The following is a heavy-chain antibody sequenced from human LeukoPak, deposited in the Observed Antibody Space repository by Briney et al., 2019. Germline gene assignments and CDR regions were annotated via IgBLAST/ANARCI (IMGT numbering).Heavy chain of an antibody. J-gene: IGHJ6*04. Sequence: PGGSLRLSCAASAFTFSNYEMNRVRQAPGRGLEWVSYISGSGSTIYYADSVKGRFTISRDNAKNSLYLQMISLRAEDTAVYYCARVSSGYDVLDVWGKGTTVTVSS. D-gene: IGHD5-12*01. CDR3: ARVSSGYDVLDV. V-gene: IGHV3-48*03. CDR2: ISGSGSTI. CDR1: AFTFSNYE.